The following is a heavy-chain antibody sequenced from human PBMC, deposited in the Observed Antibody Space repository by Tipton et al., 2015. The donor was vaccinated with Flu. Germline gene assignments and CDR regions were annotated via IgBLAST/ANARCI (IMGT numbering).Heavy chain of an antibody. J-gene: IGHJ5*01. Sequence: TLSLTCAVSGDSIRSSNYYWGWIRQPPGKGLEWIGNIFHSGNTYHNPSLKSRVTMSIDTSKNQFSLKLSSVTAADTAVYYCARRDYSNYVSEPRNWFDPWGQAALVTVSS. CDR2: IFHSGNT. CDR1: GDSIRSSNYY. D-gene: IGHD4-11*01. CDR3: ARRDYSNYVSEPRNWFDP. V-gene: IGHV4-39*07.